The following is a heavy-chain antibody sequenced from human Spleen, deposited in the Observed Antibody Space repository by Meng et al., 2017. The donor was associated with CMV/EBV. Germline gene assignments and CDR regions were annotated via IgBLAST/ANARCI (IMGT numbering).Heavy chain of an antibody. CDR1: GCSLSTRMVG. CDR2: IYWDDDK. D-gene: IGHD6-6*01. J-gene: IGHJ4*02. CDR3: AHLITARPFYY. Sequence: SCSTLVKPQPTLTLTCTFPGCSLSTRMVGCALIRQPPGKGLEWLALIYWDDDKRYIPSLKSRLTITKDTSKNQVVLTMTNMVSVDAATYYCAHLITARPFYYWGQGTLVTVSS. V-gene: IGHV2-5*02.